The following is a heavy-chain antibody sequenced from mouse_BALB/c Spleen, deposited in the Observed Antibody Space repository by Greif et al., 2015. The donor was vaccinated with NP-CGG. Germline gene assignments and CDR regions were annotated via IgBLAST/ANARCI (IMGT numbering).Heavy chain of an antibody. D-gene: IGHD2-1*01. Sequence: QVQLKESGPGLVAPSQSLSITCTVSGFSLTSYGVHWVRQPPGRGLEWLGVIWAGGSTNYNSALMSRLSISKDNSKSQVFLKMNSLQTDDTAMYYCARDGNYHQAWFAYWGQGTLVTVSA. CDR1: GFSLTSYG. CDR2: IWAGGST. V-gene: IGHV2-9*02. CDR3: ARDGNYHQAWFAY. J-gene: IGHJ3*01.